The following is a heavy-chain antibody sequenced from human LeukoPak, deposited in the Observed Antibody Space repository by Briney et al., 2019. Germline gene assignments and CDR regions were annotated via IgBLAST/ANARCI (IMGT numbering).Heavy chain of an antibody. CDR1: GFTFSTYW. CDR2: IKQDGSEK. J-gene: IGHJ3*02. CDR3: AAYYRDAFDI. D-gene: IGHD1-26*01. V-gene: IGHV3-7*01. Sequence: GGSLRLSCAASGFTFSTYWMSWVRHAPGKGLEWVAKIKQDGSEKYYVDSVKGRFTISRDNAKNSLYLQMNSLRAEDTAVYYSAAYYRDAFDIWGQGTMVTVSS.